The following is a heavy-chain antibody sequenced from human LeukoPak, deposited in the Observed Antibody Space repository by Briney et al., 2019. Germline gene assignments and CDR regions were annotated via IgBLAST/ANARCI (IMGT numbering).Heavy chain of an antibody. CDR1: GGSISSRSYS. CDR3: ARDQCVVGALSWFDP. J-gene: IGHJ5*02. Sequence: SETLSLTCTVSGGSISSRSYSWGWIRQPPGKGPEWIGSMYYSGSTYYNPSLKSRVTISVDMSKNQFSVKLSSVTAADTAVYYCARDQCVVGALSWFDPWGQGTLVTVSS. V-gene: IGHV4-39*07. D-gene: IGHD1-26*01. CDR2: MYYSGST.